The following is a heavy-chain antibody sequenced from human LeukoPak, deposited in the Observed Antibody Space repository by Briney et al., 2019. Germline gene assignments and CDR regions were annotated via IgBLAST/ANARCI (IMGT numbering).Heavy chain of an antibody. D-gene: IGHD1-26*01. Sequence: TSVKVSCKTSGYTFSTYGLSWVRQAPGQGLEWMGWISGNSGKTHYAQKFQDRVTLTTDTSSTTAFMELRSLRSDDTAMYYCARNAGSYFEFAPWGQGTLVTVSS. CDR3: ARNAGSYFEFAP. CDR1: GYTFSTYG. CDR2: ISGNSGKT. V-gene: IGHV1-18*01. J-gene: IGHJ5*02.